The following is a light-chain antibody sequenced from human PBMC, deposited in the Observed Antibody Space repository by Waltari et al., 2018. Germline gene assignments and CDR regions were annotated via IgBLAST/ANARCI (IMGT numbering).Light chain of an antibody. CDR1: QSISTA. V-gene: IGKV1-39*01. CDR2: AAS. CDR3: HQSYKAPQT. Sequence: DIQMTQSPSSLSASVGDRVTITCRASQSISTALSWYLQKPGKAPKLLIYAASLLQEGVPSRFRGSGSGTDFTLTISNLQPEDFATYFCHQSYKAPQTFGGGTRLEIK. J-gene: IGKJ4*01.